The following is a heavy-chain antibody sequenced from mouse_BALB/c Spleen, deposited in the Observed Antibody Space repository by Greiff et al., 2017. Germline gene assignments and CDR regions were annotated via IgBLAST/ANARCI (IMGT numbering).Heavy chain of an antibody. D-gene: IGHD1-1*01. V-gene: IGHV1S81*02. CDR3: ARWTYYGSSYWFAY. Sequence: VQLQQPGAELVKPGASVKLSCKASGYTFTSYWMHWVKQRPGQGLEWIGEINPSNGRTNYNEKFKSKATLTVDKSSSTAYMQLSSLTSEDSAVYYCARWTYYGSSYWFAYWGQGTLVTVSA. J-gene: IGHJ3*01. CDR2: INPSNGRT. CDR1: GYTFTSYW.